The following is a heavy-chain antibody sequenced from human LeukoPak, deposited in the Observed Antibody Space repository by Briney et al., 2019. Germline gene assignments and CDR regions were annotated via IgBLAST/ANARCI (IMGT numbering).Heavy chain of an antibody. CDR1: GGSISSDDYY. V-gene: IGHV4-31*03. D-gene: IGHD3-22*01. CDR2: RHHSGIT. Sequence: PSETLSLTCTVSGGSISSDDYYWGWIRQDPGEGLEWIGYRHHSGITYYHPSLKSRVAISLDTSKSQFSLELSSVTAADTAVYYCARYYFDSSNYYSNWFDPWGQGTLVTVSS. J-gene: IGHJ5*02. CDR3: ARYYFDSSNYYSNWFDP.